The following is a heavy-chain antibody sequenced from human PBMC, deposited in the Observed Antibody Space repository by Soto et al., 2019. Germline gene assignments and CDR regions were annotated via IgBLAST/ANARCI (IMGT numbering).Heavy chain of an antibody. Sequence: SETLSLTCTVSGGSISSYYWSWIRQPPGKGLEWIGYIYYSGSTNYNPSLKSRVTISVDTSKNQCSLKLSSVTAADTAAYYCARVMSIAARPSDYYYYYMDVWGKGTTVTVSS. J-gene: IGHJ6*03. CDR2: IYYSGST. D-gene: IGHD6-6*01. CDR3: ARVMSIAARPSDYYYYYMDV. V-gene: IGHV4-59*01. CDR1: GGSISSYY.